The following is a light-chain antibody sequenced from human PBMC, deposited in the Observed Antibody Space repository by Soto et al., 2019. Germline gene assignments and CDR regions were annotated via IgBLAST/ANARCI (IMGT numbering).Light chain of an antibody. CDR3: QQYGSSPRT. J-gene: IGKJ1*01. Sequence: EIVLTQSPGTLSLSPGERATLSCRASQSVSSNYLAWYQQKPGQAPRLLIYGASSRATGIPDRFRGSGSGTDFTLTISRLEPEDFAEYYCQQYGSSPRTFGQGIKVEIK. CDR2: GAS. V-gene: IGKV3-20*01. CDR1: QSVSSNY.